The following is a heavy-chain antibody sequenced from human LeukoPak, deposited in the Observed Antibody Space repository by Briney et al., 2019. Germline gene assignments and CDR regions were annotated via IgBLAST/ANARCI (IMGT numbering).Heavy chain of an antibody. D-gene: IGHD3-22*01. V-gene: IGHV1-69*05. Sequence: SVKVSCKASGGTFSSYAISWVRQAPGQGLEWMGGIIPIFGTANYAQKFQGRVTITTDESTSTAYMELSSLRPEDTAVYYCARGRWYYDSSGQFDYWGQGTLVTVSS. CDR1: GGTFSSYA. CDR3: ARGRWYYDSSGQFDY. CDR2: IIPIFGTA. J-gene: IGHJ4*02.